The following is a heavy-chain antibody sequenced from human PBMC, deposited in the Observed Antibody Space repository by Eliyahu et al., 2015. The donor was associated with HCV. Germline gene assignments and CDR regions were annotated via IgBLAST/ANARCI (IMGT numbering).Heavy chain of an antibody. CDR2: IIPILGIA. J-gene: IGHJ4*02. Sequence: QVQLVQSGAEVKKPGSSVKVSCKASGGTFSSYTISWVRQAPGQGLEWMGRIIPILGIANYAQKFQGRVTITADKSTSTAYMELSSLRSEDTAVYYCARGVSGSYVYFDYWGQGTLVTVSS. CDR1: GGTFSSYT. V-gene: IGHV1-69*02. CDR3: ARGVSGSYVYFDY. D-gene: IGHD3-16*01.